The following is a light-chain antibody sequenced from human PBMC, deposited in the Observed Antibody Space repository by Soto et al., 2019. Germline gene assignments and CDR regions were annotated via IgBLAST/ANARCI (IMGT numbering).Light chain of an antibody. V-gene: IGKV3-20*01. CDR1: QSVSSSY. Sequence: EIVLTRSPGTLSLSPGERATLSCRASQSVSSSYLAWYQQKPGQAPRLLIYGASSRATGIPDRFSGSGSGTDFTLTISRLEPEDFAVYYCQQYGSSPKITCGQGTRLKI. CDR3: QQYGSSPKIT. CDR2: GAS. J-gene: IGKJ5*01.